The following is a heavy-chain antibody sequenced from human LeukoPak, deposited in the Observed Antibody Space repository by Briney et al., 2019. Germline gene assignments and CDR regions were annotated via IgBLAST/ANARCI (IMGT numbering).Heavy chain of an antibody. Sequence: ASVKVSCKASGYTFTSYDINWVRQATGQGLEWMGWMNPNSGNTGYEQKFQGRVTMTRNTSISTAYMELSTLRSGDSDVYYCARGTTAAQTYWGQGTLVTVSS. CDR3: ARGTTAAQTY. V-gene: IGHV1-8*01. J-gene: IGHJ4*02. D-gene: IGHD6-13*01. CDR1: GYTFTSYD. CDR2: MNPNSGNT.